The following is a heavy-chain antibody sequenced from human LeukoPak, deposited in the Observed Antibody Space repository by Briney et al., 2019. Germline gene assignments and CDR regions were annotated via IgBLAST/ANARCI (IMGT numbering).Heavy chain of an antibody. Sequence: ASVKVSCKASGYTFTGYYMHWVRQAPGRGLEWMGWINPNSGGTNYAQKFQGWVTMTRDTSISTAYMELSRLRSDYTAVYYCARGPRRDRYCSSTSCLTPADYWGQGTLVTVSS. CDR2: INPNSGGT. D-gene: IGHD2-2*01. V-gene: IGHV1-2*04. CDR3: ARGPRRDRYCSSTSCLTPADY. CDR1: GYTFTGYY. J-gene: IGHJ4*02.